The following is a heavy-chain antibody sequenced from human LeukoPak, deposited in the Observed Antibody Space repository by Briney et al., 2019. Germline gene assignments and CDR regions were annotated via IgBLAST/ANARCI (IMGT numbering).Heavy chain of an antibody. Sequence: GGSLRLSCAASGFTFSSYCMNWVRQAPGKGLEWVSYISSSSRSIYYADSVRGRFTISRDNAKNSLYLQMNSLRAEDTAVYYCARDTTSSSRGDYFDYWGQGTLVTVSS. CDR3: ARDTTSSSRGDYFDY. CDR1: GFTFSSYC. J-gene: IGHJ4*02. D-gene: IGHD6-13*01. CDR2: ISSSSRSI. V-gene: IGHV3-48*01.